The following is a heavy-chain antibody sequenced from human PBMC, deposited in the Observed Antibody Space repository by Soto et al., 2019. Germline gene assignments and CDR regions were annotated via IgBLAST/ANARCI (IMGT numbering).Heavy chain of an antibody. V-gene: IGHV1-18*01. D-gene: IGHD3-16*01. Sequence: QVQLVQSGAEVKNPGASVKVSCKASGYTFTRYGIGWARQAPGQGLEWMGWINTYNGNTNYAQNVHGRVTLTTDKSTSTAYMELRSLRSNDTAIYYCAMVDVYVTPSPQDVWGQGTTVIVSS. J-gene: IGHJ6*02. CDR3: AMVDVYVTPSPQDV. CDR2: INTYNGNT. CDR1: GYTFTRYG.